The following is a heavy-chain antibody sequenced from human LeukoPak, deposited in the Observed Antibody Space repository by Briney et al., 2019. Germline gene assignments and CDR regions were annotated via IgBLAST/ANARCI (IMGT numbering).Heavy chain of an antibody. CDR2: TWYDGSYK. D-gene: IGHD4-17*01. CDR3: ARDIAPLIEEYGDSKYFQH. V-gene: IGHV3-33*01. CDR1: GFTFSTYG. Sequence: PGGSLRLSCAASGFTFSTYGMHWVRQAPGKRLEWVAVTWYDGSYKYYGGSVKGRFTISRDNSKNTLYLQMNSLRAEDTAVYYCARDIAPLIEEYGDSKYFQHWGQGTLVTVSS. J-gene: IGHJ1*01.